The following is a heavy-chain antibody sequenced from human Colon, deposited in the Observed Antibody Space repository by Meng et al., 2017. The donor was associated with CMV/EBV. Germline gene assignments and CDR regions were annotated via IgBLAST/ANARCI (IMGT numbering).Heavy chain of an antibody. J-gene: IGHJ6*02. Sequence: ASVKVSCKASGYTLTSYYIHWVRQSPGQGLEWMGTINPSVGTNSHGQKFQGRVTLTRDTSTSTVYMELSSLRSEDTAVYYCARFDMGDSSSSPYYYYGMDVWGQGTTVTVSS. CDR2: INPSVGTN. V-gene: IGHV1-46*01. D-gene: IGHD6-6*01. CDR1: GYTLTSYY. CDR3: ARFDMGDSSSSPYYYYGMDV.